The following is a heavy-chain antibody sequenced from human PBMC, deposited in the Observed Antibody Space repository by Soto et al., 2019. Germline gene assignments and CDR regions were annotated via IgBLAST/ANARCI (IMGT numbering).Heavy chain of an antibody. CDR2: IYYTGNT. D-gene: IGHD3-3*01. CDR1: GGSVSSGSYY. Sequence: PSETLSLTCTVSGGSVSSGSYYWSWIRQHPGRGLEWIGYIYYTGNTYYNPSLKSRVTISVDTSKKQFSLKLGSVTAADTAVYYCARGRFGVVPYPYDYWGQGTLVTVSS. V-gene: IGHV4-61*01. J-gene: IGHJ4*02. CDR3: ARGRFGVVPYPYDY.